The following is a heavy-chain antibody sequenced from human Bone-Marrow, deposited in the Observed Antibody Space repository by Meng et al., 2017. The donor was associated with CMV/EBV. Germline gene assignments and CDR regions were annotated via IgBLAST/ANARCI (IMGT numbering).Heavy chain of an antibody. CDR1: GFTFSDYY. J-gene: IGHJ4*02. Sequence: GESLKISCAASGFTFSDYYMSWIRQAPGKGLEWFAYISRNGSATQYADSLKGRFTISRDNAKNSLFLQMNSLRAEDTAVYYCARPWGYWGQGSLVTVSS. D-gene: IGHD7-27*01. CDR2: ISRNGSAT. V-gene: IGHV3-11*04. CDR3: ARPWGY.